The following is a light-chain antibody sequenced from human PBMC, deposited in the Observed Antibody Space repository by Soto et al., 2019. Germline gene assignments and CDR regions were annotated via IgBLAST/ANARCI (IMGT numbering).Light chain of an antibody. CDR2: EVS. V-gene: IGLV2-14*01. CDR3: SSYTSSSTRV. J-gene: IGLJ3*02. Sequence: QSALTQPASVSGSPGQSITISCTGTSSDVGGYNYVSWYQQHPGKAPKLMIYEVSNRPSRVSNRFSGSKSGNTASLTISGLQAEHEADYYCSSYTSSSTRVFGGGTKLTVL. CDR1: SSDVGGYNY.